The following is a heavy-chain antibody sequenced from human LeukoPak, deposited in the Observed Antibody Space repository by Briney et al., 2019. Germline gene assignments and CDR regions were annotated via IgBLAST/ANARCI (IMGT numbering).Heavy chain of an antibody. CDR3: ARLRSRWGLAGDGYNSYYFDY. CDR2: IYYSGST. CDR1: GGSISSSSYY. D-gene: IGHD5-24*01. J-gene: IGHJ4*02. Sequence: TPSETLSLTCTVSGGSISSSSYYWGWIRQPLGKGLEWIGSIYYSGSTNYNPSLKSRVTISVDTSKNQFSLKLSSVTAADTAVYYCARLRSRWGLAGDGYNSYYFDYWGQGTLVTVSS. V-gene: IGHV4-39*01.